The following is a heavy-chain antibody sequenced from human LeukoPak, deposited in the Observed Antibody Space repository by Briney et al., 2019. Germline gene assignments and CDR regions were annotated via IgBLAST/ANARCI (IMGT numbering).Heavy chain of an antibody. CDR1: AFTSSTYA. V-gene: IGHV3-30-3*01. CDR2: ISYDGSSK. CDR3: ARGIFTGGTYYGY. Sequence: SLILSCAASAFTSSTYAMHWVRQAPRKGLEWVAVISYDGSSKNYGDSVKRRFTISRDNSKNTVYLQMNSLRVEDTAVYYCARGIFTGGTYYGYWGQGTLVTVSS. D-gene: IGHD1-26*01. J-gene: IGHJ4*02.